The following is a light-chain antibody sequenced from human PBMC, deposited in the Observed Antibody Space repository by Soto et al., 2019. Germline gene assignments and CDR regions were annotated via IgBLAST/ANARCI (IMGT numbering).Light chain of an antibody. J-gene: IGKJ1*01. CDR1: QDVSNY. CDR3: QQDNNWPWT. V-gene: IGKV1-33*01. Sequence: DLRLAPYPPSLSASVGDRGTITCLACQDVSNYLNWYQQRPGQAPRLLIYNASNWETGVPARFSGSGSGTDFTFTISSVQAEDVAVYYCQQDNNWPWTFGQGTKVDIK. CDR2: NAS.